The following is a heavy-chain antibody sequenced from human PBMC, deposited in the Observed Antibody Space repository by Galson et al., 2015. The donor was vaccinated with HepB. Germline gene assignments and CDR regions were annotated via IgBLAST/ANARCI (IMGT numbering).Heavy chain of an antibody. CDR1: GGTFSSYA. CDR2: IIPIFGTA. V-gene: IGHV1-69*06. CDR3: AREGYFAYCDGDCYSIVGYFDL. Sequence: SVKVSCKASGGTFSSYAISWVRQAPGQGLEWMGGIIPIFGTANYAQKFQGKVTITADKSTSTAYMELSSLRSEDTAVYYCAREGYFAYCDGDCYSIVGYFDLWGRGTLVTVSS. J-gene: IGHJ2*01. D-gene: IGHD2-21*02.